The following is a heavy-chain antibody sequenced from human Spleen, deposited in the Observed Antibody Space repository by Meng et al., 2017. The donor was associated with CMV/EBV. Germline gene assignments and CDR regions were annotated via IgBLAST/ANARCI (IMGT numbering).Heavy chain of an antibody. CDR1: GFTFSDYG. D-gene: IGHD6-6*01. V-gene: IGHV3-21*01. CDR2: ISSSSSYI. J-gene: IGHJ4*02. CDR3: ARDGESLAVY. Sequence: GGSLRLSCAASGFTFSDYGLNWVRQAPGKGLEWVSSISSSSSYIYYADSVKGRFTISRDNAKNSLYLQMNSLRAEDTAVYYCARDGESLAVYWGQGTLVTVSS.